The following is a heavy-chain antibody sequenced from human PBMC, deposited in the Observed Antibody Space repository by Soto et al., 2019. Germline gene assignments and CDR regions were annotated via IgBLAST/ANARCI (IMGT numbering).Heavy chain of an antibody. V-gene: IGHV4-30-4*02. CDR1: GGSISSGDYY. Sequence: SETLSLSCTVSGGSISSGDYYWSWIRQPPGKGLEWIGYIYYSGSTYYNPSLKSRVTTSVDTYKNQFSLKLSSVTAADTAVYYCARDRVLFDPWGQGTLVTVSS. J-gene: IGHJ5*02. D-gene: IGHD3-10*01. CDR3: ARDRVLFDP. CDR2: IYYSGST.